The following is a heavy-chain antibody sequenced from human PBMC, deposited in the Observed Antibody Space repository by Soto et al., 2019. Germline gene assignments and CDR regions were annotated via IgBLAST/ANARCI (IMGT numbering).Heavy chain of an antibody. CDR1: EYTFIDFY. V-gene: IGHV1-46*01. CDR3: AREKDRRGFDY. J-gene: IGHJ4*02. Sequence: ASVKVSCKASEYTFIDFYIHWVRQAPGQGLEYMGVINPSGDTTNYAQKFQGRVTMTRDTSTGTVYMELSSLRSEDTAVYHCAREKDRRGFDYWGQGTLVTVSS. D-gene: IGHD2-15*01. CDR2: INPSGDTT.